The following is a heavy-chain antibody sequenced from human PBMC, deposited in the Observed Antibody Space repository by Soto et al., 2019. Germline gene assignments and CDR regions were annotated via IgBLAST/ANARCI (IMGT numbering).Heavy chain of an antibody. CDR1: AYTLTSYY. Sequence: ASVKVSCKPSAYTLTSYYMHWVRQAPGQGLEGMGIINPSGGSTSYAQKFQGRVTMTRDTSTSTVYMELSSLRSEDTAVYYCARVRRSSGYYYGYWGQGTPVTVSS. CDR3: ARVRRSSGYYYGY. V-gene: IGHV1-46*01. J-gene: IGHJ4*02. D-gene: IGHD3-22*01. CDR2: INPSGGST.